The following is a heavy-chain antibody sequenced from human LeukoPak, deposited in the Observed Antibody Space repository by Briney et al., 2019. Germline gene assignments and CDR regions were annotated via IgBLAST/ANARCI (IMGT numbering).Heavy chain of an antibody. V-gene: IGHV7-4-1*02. CDR1: GYTFTSYA. CDR3: ATRLRFLEWLLNGGMDV. J-gene: IGHJ6*02. D-gene: IGHD3-3*01. Sequence: ASVNVSCKASGYTFTSYAMNWVRQAPGQGLEWMGWINTNTGNPTYAQGFTGRFVFSLDTSVSTAYLQISSLKAEDTAVYYCATRLRFLEWLLNGGMDVWGQGTTVTVSS. CDR2: INTNTGNP.